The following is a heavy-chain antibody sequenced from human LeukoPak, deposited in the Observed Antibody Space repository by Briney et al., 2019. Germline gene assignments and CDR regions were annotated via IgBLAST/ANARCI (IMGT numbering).Heavy chain of an antibody. CDR2: INEDGGEK. D-gene: IGHD4-17*01. CDR3: ARTSGDPFGY. J-gene: IGHJ4*02. V-gene: IGHV3-7*01. CDR1: GFPFTTYW. Sequence: GGSLRLSCAASGFPFTTYWMSWVRQAPGKGLEWVANINEDGGEKYYADSVKGRFIISRDNARNSLYVQMNNLRAEDTAVYYCARTSGDPFGYWGQGTLVAVSS.